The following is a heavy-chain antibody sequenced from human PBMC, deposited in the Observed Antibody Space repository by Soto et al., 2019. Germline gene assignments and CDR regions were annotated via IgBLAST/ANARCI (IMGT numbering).Heavy chain of an antibody. Sequence: SCAASGFTFSSYGMHWVRQAPGKGLEWVAVISYDGSNKYYADSVKGRFTISRDNSKNTLYLQMNSLRAEDTAVYYCAKDMSYSSSPQWFDPWGQGTLVTVSS. J-gene: IGHJ5*02. CDR3: AKDMSYSSSPQWFDP. D-gene: IGHD6-13*01. V-gene: IGHV3-30*18. CDR1: GFTFSSYG. CDR2: ISYDGSNK.